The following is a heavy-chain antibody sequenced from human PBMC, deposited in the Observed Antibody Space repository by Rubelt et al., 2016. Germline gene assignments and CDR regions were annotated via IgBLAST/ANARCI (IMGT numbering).Heavy chain of an antibody. D-gene: IGHD2-15*01. CDR1: GGSFSGYY. CDR2: INHSRST. J-gene: IGHJ4*02. CDR3: ATRYCGGGSCYFYPEYHLDY. V-gene: IGHV4-34*01. Sequence: QVQLQQWGAGLLKPSETLSLTCAVYGGSFSGYYWSWIRQPPGKGLEWIGEINHSRSTNYNPSLKSRVTISVDTSKNQFSRKLGAGTAADTAVYYCATRYCGGGSCYFYPEYHLDYWGQGTLVTVSS.